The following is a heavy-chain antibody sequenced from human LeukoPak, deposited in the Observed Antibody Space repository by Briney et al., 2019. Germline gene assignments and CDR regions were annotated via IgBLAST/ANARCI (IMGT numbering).Heavy chain of an antibody. CDR1: GGTFSGYT. CDR3: ARAYMTATRHFDS. CDR2: IIPIFGTP. J-gene: IGHJ4*02. V-gene: IGHV1-69*13. D-gene: IGHD2-21*02. Sequence: GASVKVSCKTSGGTFSGYTISWVRQAPGQGLEWMGGIIPIFGTPHYAQKFQDRVTITADASTSTAYMELSSLRSEDTAVYYCARAYMTATRHFDSWGQGTLVTVSS.